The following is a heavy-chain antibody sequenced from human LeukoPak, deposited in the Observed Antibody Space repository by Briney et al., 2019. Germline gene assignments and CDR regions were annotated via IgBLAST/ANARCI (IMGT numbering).Heavy chain of an antibody. Sequence: PSETLSLTCTVSGGSISSHYWSWIRQPPGKGLEWIGYIYYSGSTNYNPSLKSRVTISVDTSKNQFSLKLSSVTAAATAVYYCARVGTAARHFDYWGQGTLVTVSS. CDR2: IYYSGST. V-gene: IGHV4-59*11. CDR1: GGSISSHY. CDR3: ARVGTAARHFDY. J-gene: IGHJ4*02. D-gene: IGHD6-6*01.